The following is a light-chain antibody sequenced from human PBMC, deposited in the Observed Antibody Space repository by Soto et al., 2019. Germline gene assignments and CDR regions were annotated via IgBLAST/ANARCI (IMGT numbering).Light chain of an antibody. CDR3: QQRPDWHRT. J-gene: IGKJ1*01. CDR2: RAS. CDR1: QSVSRN. V-gene: IGKV3-11*01. Sequence: EVVLTQAPATLYLSPGERATLSCRASQSVSRNLAWYQQKPGQAPRLLIYRASTRATRIPARFSGSGSGTDFSLRISSLHPENFEVYYRQQRPDWHRTFGKVTKV.